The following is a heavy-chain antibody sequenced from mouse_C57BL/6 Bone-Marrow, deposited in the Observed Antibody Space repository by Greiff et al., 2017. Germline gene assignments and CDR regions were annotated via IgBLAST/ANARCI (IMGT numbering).Heavy chain of an antibody. CDR1: GYTFTSYW. CDR3: ARLGPWYFDV. CDR2: IDPSDSYT. V-gene: IGHV1-59*01. Sequence: QVQLQQPGAELVRPGTSVKLSCKASGYTFTSYWMHWVKQRPGQGLEWIGVIDPSDSYTNYNQKFKGQATLTVDTSSSTAYMQRSSLTSEDSAVYYCARLGPWYFDVWGTGTTVTVSS. J-gene: IGHJ1*03.